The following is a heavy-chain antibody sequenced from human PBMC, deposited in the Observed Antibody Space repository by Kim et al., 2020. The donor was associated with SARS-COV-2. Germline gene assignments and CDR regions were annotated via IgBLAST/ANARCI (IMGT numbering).Heavy chain of an antibody. CDR1: GGPISSSNW. CDR3: ARPLSRTLCSVI. V-gene: IGHV4-4*02. J-gene: IGHJ4*02. Sequence: SETLSLTCPVSGGPISSSNWWSRVRQPPGKGLECLGEIYHIGSTNYNPSLKSRVTISVDKSKNPFSLNLSSLTAADTAVYYSARPLSRTLCSVIWGQGTL. CDR2: IYHIGST. D-gene: IGHD2-2*01.